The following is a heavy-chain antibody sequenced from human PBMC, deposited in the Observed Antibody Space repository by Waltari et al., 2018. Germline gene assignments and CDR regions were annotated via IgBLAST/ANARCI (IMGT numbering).Heavy chain of an antibody. CDR1: GFTFSDYT. V-gene: IGHV3-21*01. J-gene: IGHJ2*01. Sequence: EVQLVESGGGLVKPGGSLRLSCAASGFTFSDYTMNWVRQAPGKGREGVSSINSRCSDIYYADSVKGRFTISRDNAKNSLYLQMNSLRAEDTAVYYCAREYFDLWGRGTLVTVSS. CDR2: INSRCSDI. CDR3: AREYFDL.